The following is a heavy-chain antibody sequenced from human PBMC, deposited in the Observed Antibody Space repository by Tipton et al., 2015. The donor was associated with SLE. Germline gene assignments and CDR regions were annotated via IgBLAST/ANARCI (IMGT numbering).Heavy chain of an antibody. CDR1: GFTFSSYE. CDR2: ISSSGTTI. Sequence: SLRLSCAVSGFTFSSYEMKWVRQAPGKGLQWVSYISSSGTTIYYADSVKGRFTISRDNAKNSLYLQMNGLRAEDTAVYYCARAVQLFSPNCASFGCFYFYMYVWGKVTTVTVSS. CDR3: ARAVQLFSPNCASFGCFYFYMYV. J-gene: IGHJ6*03. V-gene: IGHV3-48*03. D-gene: IGHD1-1*01.